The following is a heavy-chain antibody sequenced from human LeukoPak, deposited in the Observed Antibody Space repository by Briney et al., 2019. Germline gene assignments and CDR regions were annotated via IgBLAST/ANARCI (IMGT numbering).Heavy chain of an antibody. J-gene: IGHJ4*02. CDR1: GYTFTSYG. CDR2: ISAYNGNT. D-gene: IGHD3-22*01. V-gene: IGHV1-18*01. Sequence: ASVKVSCKASGYTFTSYGISWVRQAPGQGLECMGWISAYNGNTNYAQKLQGRVIMTTDTSTSTAYMELRSLRSDDTAVYYCARRTLSGYYLEYDYWGQGTLVTVSS. CDR3: ARRTLSGYYLEYDY.